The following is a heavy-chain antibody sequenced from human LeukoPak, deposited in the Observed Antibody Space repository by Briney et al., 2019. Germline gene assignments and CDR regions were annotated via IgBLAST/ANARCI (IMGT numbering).Heavy chain of an antibody. CDR1: GYTFTGYY. CDR3: ARSIVVVPRGGNDAFDI. D-gene: IGHD2-2*01. J-gene: IGHJ3*02. V-gene: IGHV1-2*06. CDR2: INPNSGGT. Sequence: ASVKVSCKASGYTFTGYYIHWVRQAPGQGLEWMGRINPNSGGTNYAQKFQGRVTMTRDTSISTAYMELGRLRSDDTAVYYCARSIVVVPRGGNDAFDIWGQGTVVTVSS.